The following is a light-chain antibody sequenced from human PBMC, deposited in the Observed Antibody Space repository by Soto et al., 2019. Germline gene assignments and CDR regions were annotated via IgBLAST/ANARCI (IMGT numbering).Light chain of an antibody. CDR1: QGISSY. CDR3: QQYYSYPLT. J-gene: IGKJ4*01. CDR2: AAS. Sequence: AIRMTQSPSSFSASTGDRVTITCRASQGISSYLAWYQQKPGKAPKLLIYAASTLQSGVPSRFSGSGSGTDFTLAISGLQSEYFANYYCQQYYSYPLTFGGGTKVEIK. V-gene: IGKV1-8*01.